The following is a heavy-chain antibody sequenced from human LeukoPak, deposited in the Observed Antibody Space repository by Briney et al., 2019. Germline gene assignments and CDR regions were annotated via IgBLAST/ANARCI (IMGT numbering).Heavy chain of an antibody. D-gene: IGHD3-16*02. Sequence: PSETLSLTCTVSVGSISSGCYYWSWIRQNPGKGLEWIGYIYYSGSTYYNPSLKSRVTISVDTSKNQFSLKLSSVTAADTAVYYCAREFRFGGVIVHYYFDYWGQGTLVTVSS. J-gene: IGHJ4*02. CDR3: AREFRFGGVIVHYYFDY. V-gene: IGHV4-31*03. CDR1: VGSISSGCYY. CDR2: IYYSGST.